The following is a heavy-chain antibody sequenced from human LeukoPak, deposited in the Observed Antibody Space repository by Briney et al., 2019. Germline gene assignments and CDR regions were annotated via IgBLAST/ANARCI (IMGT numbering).Heavy chain of an antibody. CDR2: IYYSGST. J-gene: IGHJ5*02. V-gene: IGHV4-59*08. CDR1: GASISSYY. Sequence: PSETLSLTCTVSGASISSYYWSWIRQPPGKGLECIGYIYYSGSTKYNPSLKSRVTISVGTSKNQFSLRLSSVTAADTAVYYCARQSGPVWFDPWGQGTLVTVSS. D-gene: IGHD5-12*01. CDR3: ARQSGPVWFDP.